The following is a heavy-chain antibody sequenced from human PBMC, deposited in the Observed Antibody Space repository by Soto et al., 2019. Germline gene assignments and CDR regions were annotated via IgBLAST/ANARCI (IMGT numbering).Heavy chain of an antibody. J-gene: IGHJ4*02. Sequence: QLQLQESGSGLVKPSQTLSLTCAVSGGSISSGGYSWSWIRQPPGKGLEWIGYIYHSGSTYYNPSLKSRVTISVDRSKCQFSLKLSSVTAADTAVYYCARAGGLGAVGVDYWGQGTLVTGSS. CDR1: GGSISSGGYS. V-gene: IGHV4-30-2*01. CDR3: ARAGGLGAVGVDY. D-gene: IGHD6-19*01. CDR2: IYHSGST.